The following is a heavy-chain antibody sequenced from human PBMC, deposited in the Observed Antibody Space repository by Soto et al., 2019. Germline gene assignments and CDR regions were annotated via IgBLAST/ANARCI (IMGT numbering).Heavy chain of an antibody. V-gene: IGHV4-61*01. D-gene: IGHD2-8*02. CDR2: FYYTGTT. CDR3: ARISYWVKDY. J-gene: IGHJ4*02. CDR1: GASLSGGSYY. Sequence: PSETLSLTCTVSGASLSGGSYYWSWIRQPPGKGLEWIGYFYYTGTTKYNPSLESRVTISADTSKNQFSLNLTSVTAADTAVYYCARISYWVKDYWGQGALVTVSS.